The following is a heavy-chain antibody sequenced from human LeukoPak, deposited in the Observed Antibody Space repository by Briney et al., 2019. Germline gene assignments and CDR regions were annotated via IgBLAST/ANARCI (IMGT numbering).Heavy chain of an antibody. V-gene: IGHV4-4*02. CDR2: IYHSGST. D-gene: IGHD3-3*01. J-gene: IGHJ5*02. Sequence: PSETLSLTCAVSGGSISSSNWWSWVRQPPGKGLEWIGEIYHSGSTNYNPSLKSRVTISVDKSKNQFSLKLSSVTAADTAVYYCARTFSGIDFWSGYYTGLNWFDPWGQGTLVTVSS. CDR1: GGSISSSNW. CDR3: ARTFSGIDFWSGYYTGLNWFDP.